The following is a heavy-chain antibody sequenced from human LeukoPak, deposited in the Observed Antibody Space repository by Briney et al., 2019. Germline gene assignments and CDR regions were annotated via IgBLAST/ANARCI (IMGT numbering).Heavy chain of an antibody. J-gene: IGHJ5*02. Sequence: QPSETLSLTCAVSGGSISSGGYSWSWIRQPPGKGLEWIGYIYHSGSTYYNPSLKSRVTISVDTSKNQFSLKLSSVTAADTAVYYCARAKAAAGTSWFDPWGQGTLVTVSS. CDR2: IYHSGST. D-gene: IGHD6-13*01. V-gene: IGHV4-30-2*01. CDR1: GGSISSGGYS. CDR3: ARAKAAAGTSWFDP.